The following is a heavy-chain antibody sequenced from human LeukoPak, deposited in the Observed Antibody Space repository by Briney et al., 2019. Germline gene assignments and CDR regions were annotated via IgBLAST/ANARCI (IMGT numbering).Heavy chain of an antibody. CDR3: ARDSPPLEVYYDYVWGSYRYTHGMDV. J-gene: IGHJ6*02. Sequence: SETLSLTCTVSGGSISSCYWSWIRQPPGKGLEWIGYIYYSGSTNYNPSLKSRVTISVDTSKNQFSLKLSSVTAADTAVYYCARDSPPLEVYYDYVWGSYRYTHGMDVWGQGTTVTVSS. CDR2: IYYSGST. D-gene: IGHD3-16*02. V-gene: IGHV4-59*01. CDR1: GGSISSCY.